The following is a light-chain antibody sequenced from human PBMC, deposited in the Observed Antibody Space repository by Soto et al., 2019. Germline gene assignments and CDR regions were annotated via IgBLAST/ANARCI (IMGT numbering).Light chain of an antibody. Sequence: EIVMTQSPATLSVSPGERATLSCRASQSVSSNLAWYQHKAGQAPRLLIYATSSRATGIPDRFSGSGSGTDFSLTISRLEPEDFAVYYCQQYGSSPITFGQGTRLEIK. V-gene: IGKV3-20*01. CDR2: ATS. CDR1: QSVSSN. J-gene: IGKJ5*01. CDR3: QQYGSSPIT.